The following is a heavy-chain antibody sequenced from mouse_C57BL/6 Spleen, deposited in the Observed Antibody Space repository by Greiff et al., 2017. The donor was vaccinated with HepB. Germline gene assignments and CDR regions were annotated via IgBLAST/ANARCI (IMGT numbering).Heavy chain of an antibody. J-gene: IGHJ4*01. V-gene: IGHV7-3*01. CDR2: IRNKANGYTT. CDR1: GFTFTDYY. D-gene: IGHD1-1*01. CDR3: ARYPGSSPFYAMDY. Sequence: EVKLMESGGGLVQPGGSLSLSCAASGFTFTDYYMSWVRQPPGKALEWLGFIRNKANGYTTEYSASVKGRFTISRDNSQSILYLQMNALRAEDSATYYCARYPGSSPFYAMDYWGQGTSVTVSS.